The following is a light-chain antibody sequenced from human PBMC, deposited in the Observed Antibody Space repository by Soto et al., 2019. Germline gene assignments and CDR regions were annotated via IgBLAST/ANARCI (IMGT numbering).Light chain of an antibody. CDR2: SDN. CDR1: SSNIGINT. Sequence: QAVVTQPPSASGTPGQRVTISCSGSSSNIGINTVHWYQQLPGTTPKLLIYSDNQRPSGVPARFSGSKSGTSASLAISGLQSEDEADYYCAAWDDSLNGVVFGGGTQLTVL. V-gene: IGLV1-44*01. J-gene: IGLJ2*01. CDR3: AAWDDSLNGVV.